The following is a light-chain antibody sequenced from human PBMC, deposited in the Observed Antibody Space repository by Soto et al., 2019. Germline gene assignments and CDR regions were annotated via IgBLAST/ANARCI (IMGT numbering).Light chain of an antibody. V-gene: IGLV2-14*03. CDR2: DVS. CDR3: SSYTSTTTSVV. CDR1: SSDVGGYNY. Sequence: QSALTQPASVSGSPGQSITISCTGTSSDVGGYNYVSWYQHHPGKAPKLMIYDVSNRPSGVSNRFSGSKSGNTASLTISGLQAEDEATYYCSSYTSTTTSVVFGGGTKLTVL. J-gene: IGLJ2*01.